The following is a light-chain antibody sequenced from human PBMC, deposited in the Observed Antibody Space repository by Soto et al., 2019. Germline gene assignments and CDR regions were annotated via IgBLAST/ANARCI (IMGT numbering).Light chain of an antibody. Sequence: EIVLTQSPATLSLSPGERATLSCRASQSISSNLAWYQQKRGQAPRLLIYDASNRATGIPARFSGSGSGTDFTLTISSLAPEDFAIYYCQQRSNWPPLTFGGGTKVEIK. CDR3: QQRSNWPPLT. V-gene: IGKV3-11*01. CDR2: DAS. CDR1: QSISSN. J-gene: IGKJ4*01.